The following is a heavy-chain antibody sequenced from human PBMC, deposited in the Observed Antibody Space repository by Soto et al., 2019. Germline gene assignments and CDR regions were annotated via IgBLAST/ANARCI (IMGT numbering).Heavy chain of an antibody. CDR1: GYTFTGYY. CDR3: ARDRDILTSHNWFDP. D-gene: IGHD3-9*01. J-gene: IGHJ5*02. V-gene: IGHV1-2*04. Sequence: ASVKVSCKASGYTFTGYYMHWVRQAPGQGLEWVGWINPNSGGTNYAQKFQGWVTMTRDTSISTAYMELSRLRSDDTAVYYCARDRDILTSHNWFDPWGQGTLVTVSS. CDR2: INPNSGGT.